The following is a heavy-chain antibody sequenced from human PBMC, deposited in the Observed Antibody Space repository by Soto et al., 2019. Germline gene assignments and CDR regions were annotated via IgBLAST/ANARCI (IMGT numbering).Heavy chain of an antibody. V-gene: IGHV3-66*04. CDR3: ARPPRGSGYDPGYGMDV. J-gene: IGHJ6*02. CDR2: IYSGGST. Sequence: PGGSLRLSXAASGFTVSSNYMSWVRQAPGKGLEWVSVIYSGGSTYYANSVKGRFTISRDNSKNTLYLQMGSLRAEDTAMYYCARPPRGSGYDPGYGMDVWGQGTTVTVSS. CDR1: GFTVSSNY. D-gene: IGHD5-12*01.